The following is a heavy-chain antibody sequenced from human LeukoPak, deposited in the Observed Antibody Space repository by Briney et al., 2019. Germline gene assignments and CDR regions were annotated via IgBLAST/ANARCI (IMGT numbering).Heavy chain of an antibody. CDR1: GGTFSSYA. J-gene: IGHJ4*02. Sequence: SVKVSCKASGGTFSSYAISWVRQAPGQGLEWMGRIIPILGIANYAQKFQGRVTITADKSTSTAYMELSSLRSDDTAVYYCARTSLDCKNGVCYDYWGQGTLVTVSS. V-gene: IGHV1-69*04. CDR2: IIPILGIA. D-gene: IGHD2-8*01. CDR3: ARTSLDCKNGVCYDY.